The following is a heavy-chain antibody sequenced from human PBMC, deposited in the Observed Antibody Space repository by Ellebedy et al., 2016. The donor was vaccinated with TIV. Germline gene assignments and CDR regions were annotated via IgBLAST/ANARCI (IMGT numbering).Heavy chain of an antibody. Sequence: GESLKISCVASGFSFGSYNMHWVRQAPGKGLEWVAIIWSAGSNKYYGESVKGRFTISRDNSKNTLYLQMNSLRAADTAVYYCARSAHRGSYYVHYFDYWGHGTLVTVSS. CDR3: ARSAHRGSYYVHYFDY. D-gene: IGHD3-22*01. J-gene: IGHJ4*01. CDR2: IWSAGSNK. CDR1: GFSFGSYN. V-gene: IGHV3-33*01.